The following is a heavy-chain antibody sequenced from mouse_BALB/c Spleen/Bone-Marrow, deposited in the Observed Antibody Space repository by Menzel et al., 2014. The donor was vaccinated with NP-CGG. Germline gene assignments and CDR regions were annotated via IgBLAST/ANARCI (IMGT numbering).Heavy chain of an antibody. Sequence: DVKLVESGPDLVKPSQSLSLTCTVTGYSITSGYSWHWIRQFPGNKLGWMGYIHYNNNTNYNPSLRSRISITRDTSKNQFFLQLNSVTTEDTATYNCARVYGSRDYWGQGTTLTVSS. J-gene: IGHJ2*01. D-gene: IGHD1-1*01. CDR3: ARVYGSRDY. CDR2: IHYNNNT. V-gene: IGHV3-1*02. CDR1: GYSITSGYS.